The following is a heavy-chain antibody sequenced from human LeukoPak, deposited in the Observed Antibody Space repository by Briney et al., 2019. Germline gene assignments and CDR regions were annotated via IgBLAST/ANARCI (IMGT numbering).Heavy chain of an antibody. V-gene: IGHV5-51*01. Sequence: GESLKISCQVSGYSFINYWIGWARQMPGKGLEWMGIIYPGDSDTRYSPSFQGQVTMSADKSISAAYLQWSSLEASGTAMYYCARAMIVDYAFDIWGQGTMVTVSS. CDR3: ARAMIVDYAFDI. CDR1: GYSFINYW. D-gene: IGHD3-22*01. CDR2: IYPGDSDT. J-gene: IGHJ3*02.